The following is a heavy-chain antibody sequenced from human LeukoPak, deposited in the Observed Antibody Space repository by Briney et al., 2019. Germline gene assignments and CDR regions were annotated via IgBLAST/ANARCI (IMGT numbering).Heavy chain of an antibody. CDR2: ISGSGGST. J-gene: IGHJ4*02. V-gene: IGHV3-23*01. CDR1: GFTFSSYA. CDR3: AKDQEGYGDYQGYFDY. Sequence: PGGSLRLSCAASGFTFSSYAMSWVRQAPGKGLEWVSAISGSGGSTYYADSVKGRFTISRDNSKNTLYLQMNSLRAEDTAVYYCAKDQEGYGDYQGYFDYWGQGPLVTVSS. D-gene: IGHD4-17*01.